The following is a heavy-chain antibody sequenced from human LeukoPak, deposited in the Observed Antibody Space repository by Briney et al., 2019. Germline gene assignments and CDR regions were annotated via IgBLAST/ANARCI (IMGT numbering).Heavy chain of an antibody. CDR3: AGGGGVGAKY. Sequence: GGSLRLSCAASGFTFSSYWMEWVRQAPGKGLVWVSRINSDGSSTSYADSVKGRFTISRDNSKNTLYLQMNSLRAEDTAVYYCAGGGGVGAKYWGQGTLVTVSS. V-gene: IGHV3-74*01. CDR2: INSDGSST. J-gene: IGHJ4*02. CDR1: GFTFSSYW. D-gene: IGHD1-26*01.